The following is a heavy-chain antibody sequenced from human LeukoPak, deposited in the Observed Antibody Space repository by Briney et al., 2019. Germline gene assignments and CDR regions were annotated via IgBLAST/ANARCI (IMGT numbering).Heavy chain of an antibody. Sequence: PGGSLRLSCAASGFTFSDHYMDWVRQAPGKGLEWVGRTRNKANSYTTEYAASVKGRFTISRDDSKNSLYLQMNSLKTEDTAVYYCAKPYDHGGRYCSSTSCLFDPWGQGTLVTVSS. CDR1: GFTFSDHY. D-gene: IGHD2-2*01. J-gene: IGHJ5*02. CDR3: AKPYDHGGRYCSSTSCLFDP. V-gene: IGHV3-72*01. CDR2: TRNKANSYTT.